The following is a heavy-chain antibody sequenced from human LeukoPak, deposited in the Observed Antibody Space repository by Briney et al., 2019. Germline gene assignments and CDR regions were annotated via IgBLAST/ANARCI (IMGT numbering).Heavy chain of an antibody. CDR2: ITSSSGTI. J-gene: IGHJ5*02. V-gene: IGHV3-48*01. CDR1: GFTFSSYS. CDR3: ARAAMDTASASNWLDP. D-gene: IGHD5-18*01. Sequence: GGSLSLSCAASGFTFSSYSMKRVRQAPGKGLEWDSYITSSSGTIYYANSVKGRFTISRDHAKNSLYLQMNSLRAEDTAVYYCARAAMDTASASNWLDPWGQGTLVKVSS.